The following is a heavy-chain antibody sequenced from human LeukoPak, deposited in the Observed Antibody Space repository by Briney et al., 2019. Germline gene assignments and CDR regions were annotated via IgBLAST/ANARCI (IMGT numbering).Heavy chain of an antibody. J-gene: IGHJ4*02. Sequence: SVKVSCKASGYTFTGYYMHWVRQAPGQGLEWMGWINPKSGGTNYAQKFQGRVTMTRDTSISTAYMELSRLRSDDTAVYYCARVKSYCTNGVCSLGVRNWGQGTLVTVPS. V-gene: IGHV1-2*02. D-gene: IGHD2-8*01. CDR2: INPKSGGT. CDR3: ARVKSYCTNGVCSLGVRN. CDR1: GYTFTGYY.